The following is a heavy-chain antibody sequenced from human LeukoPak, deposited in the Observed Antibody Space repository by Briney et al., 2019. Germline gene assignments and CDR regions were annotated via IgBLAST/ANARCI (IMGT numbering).Heavy chain of an antibody. Sequence: PGGSLRLSCAASGFTFSSYAMHWARQAPGKGLEWVAVISYDGSNKYYADSVKGRFTISRDNSKNTLYLQMNSLRAEDTAVYYCARAMSYSSSWYESHDAFDIWGQGTMVTVSS. CDR3: ARAMSYSSSWYESHDAFDI. CDR2: ISYDGSNK. D-gene: IGHD6-13*01. V-gene: IGHV3-30*04. J-gene: IGHJ3*02. CDR1: GFTFSSYA.